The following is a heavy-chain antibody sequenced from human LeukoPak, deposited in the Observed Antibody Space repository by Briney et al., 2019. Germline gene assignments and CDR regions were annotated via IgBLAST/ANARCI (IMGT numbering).Heavy chain of an antibody. CDR3: AKGSGSPYYFDY. D-gene: IGHD3-10*01. Sequence: GGSLRLSCAASGFAFSNFAMTWVRQAPGKGLECVSLISGNGGATYYADSVKGRFTISRDSSKSTLFLQMNSLRADDTAVYYCAKGSGSPYYFDYWGQGTLVTVSS. CDR1: GFAFSNFA. V-gene: IGHV3-23*01. CDR2: ISGNGGAT. J-gene: IGHJ4*02.